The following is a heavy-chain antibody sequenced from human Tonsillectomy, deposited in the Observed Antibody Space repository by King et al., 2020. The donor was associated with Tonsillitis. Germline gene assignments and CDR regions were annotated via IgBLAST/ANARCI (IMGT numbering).Heavy chain of an antibody. Sequence: VQLVESGGGLVQPGGSLRLSCAASGFTFSSYWMHWVRQAPGKGLVWVSRINSDGSDTNSADSVKGRFTISRDNAKNTLYLQMNSLRAEDTAVYYCARGEWDCSGGICYLLLDYWGQGTLVTVSS. CDR3: ARGEWDCSGGICYLLLDY. D-gene: IGHD2-15*01. CDR2: INSDGSDT. J-gene: IGHJ4*02. CDR1: GFTFSSYW. V-gene: IGHV3-74*01.